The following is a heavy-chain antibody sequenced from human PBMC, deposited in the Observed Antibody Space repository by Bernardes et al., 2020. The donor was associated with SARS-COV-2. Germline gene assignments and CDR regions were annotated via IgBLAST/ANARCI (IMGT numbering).Heavy chain of an antibody. CDR2: ISGSGGST. J-gene: IGHJ3*02. D-gene: IGHD1-1*01. V-gene: IGHV3-23*01. Sequence: GGSLRLSCAASGFTFSSYAMSWVRQAPGKGLEWVSAISGSGGSTYYADSVKGRFTISRDNSKNTLYLQMNSLRAEDTAVYYCARDLEEQGAFDIWGQGTMVTVSS. CDR1: GFTFSSYA. CDR3: ARDLEEQGAFDI.